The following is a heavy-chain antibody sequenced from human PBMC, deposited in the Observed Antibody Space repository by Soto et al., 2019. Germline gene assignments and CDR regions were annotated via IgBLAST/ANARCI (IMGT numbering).Heavy chain of an antibody. V-gene: IGHV1-46*01. Sequence: GASVKVSCKPSGYTFISYYIHWVRQAPGQGLEWMGLINPTDAYTDYAQKFQGRITLTRDTSTSIVYMELSSLRSEDTAIYYCARDHVDTPMTNFDYWGQGTLVTVSS. D-gene: IGHD5-18*01. CDR2: INPTDAYT. CDR3: ARDHVDTPMTNFDY. CDR1: GYTFISYY. J-gene: IGHJ4*02.